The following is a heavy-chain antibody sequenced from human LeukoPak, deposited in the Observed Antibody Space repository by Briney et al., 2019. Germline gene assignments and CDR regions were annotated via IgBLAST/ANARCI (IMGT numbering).Heavy chain of an antibody. CDR1: GFTFSSYE. D-gene: IGHD1-26*01. CDR2: ISSSDSTI. Sequence: PGGSLRLSCAASGFTFSSYEMNWVRQAPGKGLEWVSYISSSDSTIYYADCVKGRFTISRDNAKNSLYLQMNSLRAEDTAVYYCAVGAKGNDYWGQGTLVTVSS. J-gene: IGHJ4*02. V-gene: IGHV3-48*03. CDR3: AVGAKGNDY.